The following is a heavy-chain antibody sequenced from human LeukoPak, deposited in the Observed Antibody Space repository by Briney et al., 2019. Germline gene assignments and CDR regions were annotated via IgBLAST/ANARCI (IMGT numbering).Heavy chain of an antibody. J-gene: IGHJ6*02. D-gene: IGHD3-22*01. Sequence: SETLSLTCTVSGGPIISSSYFWGWIRQPPGKGLEWIGSVYYSGSSYYNPSLKSRVTISVDTSKNQFSLKLSSVTAADTAVYYCARGGYDSSGLQIVYYYYDMDVWGQGTMVTVSS. CDR3: ARGGYDSSGLQIVYYYYDMDV. CDR2: VYYSGSS. V-gene: IGHV4-39*01. CDR1: GGPIISSSYF.